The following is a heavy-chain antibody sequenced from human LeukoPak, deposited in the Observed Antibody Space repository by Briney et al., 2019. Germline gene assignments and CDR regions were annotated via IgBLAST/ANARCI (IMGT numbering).Heavy chain of an antibody. D-gene: IGHD4-17*01. CDR1: GDSISTSNSY. CDR2: IYYSGNT. J-gene: IGHJ5*02. CDR3: ARGYGDYGLDWFDP. V-gene: IGHV4-39*01. Sequence: SETLSLTCTVSGDSISTSNSYWGWIRQPPGKGLEWIGSIYYSGNTYYNASLKSRVTISVDTSKDQFSLKLTSVTAADTAVYYCARGYGDYGLDWFDPWGQGTLVTVSS.